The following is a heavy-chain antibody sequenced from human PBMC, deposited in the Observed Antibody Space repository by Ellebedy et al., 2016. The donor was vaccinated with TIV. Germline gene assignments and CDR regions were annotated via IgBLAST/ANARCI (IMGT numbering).Heavy chain of an antibody. CDR1: GFSFSSYS. D-gene: IGHD1-26*01. CDR2: ISSTGSHI. V-gene: IGHV3-21*01. J-gene: IGHJ6*02. CDR3: ARDLIVGVTTTYYGLDV. Sequence: GGSLRLSCVASGFSFSSYSMNWVRQAPGKGLDWVSSISSTGSHIYYAHSLEGRFTISRDDAKMSLYLQMNSLRADDTAVYYCARDLIVGVTTTYYGLDVWGQGTTVTV.